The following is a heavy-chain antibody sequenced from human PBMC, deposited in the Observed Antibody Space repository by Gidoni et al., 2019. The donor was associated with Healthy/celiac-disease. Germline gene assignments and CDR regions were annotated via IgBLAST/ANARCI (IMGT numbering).Heavy chain of an antibody. CDR2: ISAYNGNT. CDR3: ARVPDSSGWFASYYYYGMDV. Sequence: MGWISAYNGNTNYAQKLQGRVTMTTDTSTSTAYMELRSLRSDDTAVYYCARVPDSSGWFASYYYYGMDVWGQGTTVTVSS. D-gene: IGHD6-19*01. V-gene: IGHV1-18*01. J-gene: IGHJ6*02.